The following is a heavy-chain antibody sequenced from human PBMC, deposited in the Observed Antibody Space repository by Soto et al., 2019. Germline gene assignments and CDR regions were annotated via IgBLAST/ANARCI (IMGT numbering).Heavy chain of an antibody. V-gene: IGHV4-39*07. Sequence: SETLSLTCTVSGGSISSSRYSWGWIRQPPGKGLECLGSIYYSGSTYYNPSLKSRVTISGDKSKNQFSLELSSVPAADTAVYYCASHSFGYVPLGVDVWGQGTTVT. CDR1: GGSISSSRYS. CDR2: IYYSGST. D-gene: IGHD3-10*01. CDR3: ASHSFGYVPLGVDV. J-gene: IGHJ6*01.